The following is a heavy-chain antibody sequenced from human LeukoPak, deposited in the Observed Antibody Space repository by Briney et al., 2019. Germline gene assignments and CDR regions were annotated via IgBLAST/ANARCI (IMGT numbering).Heavy chain of an antibody. Sequence: GASVKVSCKTSGCTFTGYYMHWVRQAPGQGLEWMGWINPNSGGTNYAQKFQGRVTMARDTSISTAYMELTSLRSDDTAVYFCARVVYFGDQKPFDYWGQGTLVTVSS. V-gene: IGHV1-2*02. CDR2: INPNSGGT. D-gene: IGHD4-17*01. CDR1: GCTFTGYY. J-gene: IGHJ4*02. CDR3: ARVVYFGDQKPFDY.